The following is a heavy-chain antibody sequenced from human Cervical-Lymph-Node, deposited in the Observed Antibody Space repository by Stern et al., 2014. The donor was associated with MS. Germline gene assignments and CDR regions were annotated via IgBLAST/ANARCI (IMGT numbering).Heavy chain of an antibody. CDR2: IIPIFVRA. Sequence: QEQLGESGPEVKKPGSSLKDSCRAYGGTFTNDAINWVREDPGPGLDWMGGIIPIFVRANYAQKFQGRVTIIADKSANTTYMELSSLTYEDTAVYYCARDLNDWGQGTQVTVSS. V-gene: IGHV1-69*06. J-gene: IGHJ4*02. CDR3: ARDLND. CDR1: GGTFTNDA.